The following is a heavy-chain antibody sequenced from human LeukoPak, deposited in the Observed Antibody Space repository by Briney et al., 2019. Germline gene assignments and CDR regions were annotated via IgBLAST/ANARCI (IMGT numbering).Heavy chain of an antibody. V-gene: IGHV3-30*04. CDR3: ARVLTTVLN. J-gene: IGHJ4*02. D-gene: IGHD4-23*01. Sequence: GGSLRLSCAASGFTFSSYAMHWVRQAPGKGLEWVAVISYDGSNKYYADSVKGRFTISRDNSKNTLYLQMNSLRAEYTAVYYCARVLTTVLNWVQGTLVTVSS. CDR1: GFTFSSYA. CDR2: ISYDGSNK.